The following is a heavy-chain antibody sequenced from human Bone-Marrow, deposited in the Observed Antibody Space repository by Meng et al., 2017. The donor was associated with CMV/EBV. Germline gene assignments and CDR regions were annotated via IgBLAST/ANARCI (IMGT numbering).Heavy chain of an antibody. CDR2: ISSSSSYI. CDR3: ARDGDRGIFGVGEDAFDI. Sequence: GESLKISCAASGFTFSSYSMNWVRQAPGKGLEWVSSISSSSSYIYYADSVKGRFTISRDNAKNPLYLQMNSLRAEDTAVYYCARDGDRGIFGVGEDAFDIWGQGTMVTVSS. V-gene: IGHV3-21*01. J-gene: IGHJ3*02. CDR1: GFTFSSYS. D-gene: IGHD3-3*01.